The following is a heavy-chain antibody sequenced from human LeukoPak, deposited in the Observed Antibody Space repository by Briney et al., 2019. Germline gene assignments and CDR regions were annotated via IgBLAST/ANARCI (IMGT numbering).Heavy chain of an antibody. CDR2: ISSSGSTI. J-gene: IGHJ3*02. Sequence: PGGSLRLSCAASGFTFSDYYMSWIRQAPGKGLEWVSYISSSGSTIYYADSVKGRFTISRDNAKNSLYLQRNSLRAEDTAVYYCARDYYDSSGYYKTGDAFDIWGQGTMVTVSS. CDR1: GFTFSDYY. CDR3: ARDYYDSSGYYKTGDAFDI. V-gene: IGHV3-11*04. D-gene: IGHD3-22*01.